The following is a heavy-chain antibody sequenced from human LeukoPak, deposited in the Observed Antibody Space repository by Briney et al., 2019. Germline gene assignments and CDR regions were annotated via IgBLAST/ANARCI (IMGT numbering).Heavy chain of an antibody. V-gene: IGHV1-18*01. J-gene: IGHJ4*02. D-gene: IGHD2-21*02. CDR3: ARSPYCGGDCYEDQ. CDR2: ISAYNGNT. CDR1: GSTFTSYG. Sequence: ASVKVSCKGSGSTFTSYGISWVRQAPGQGLEWMGWISAYNGNTNYAQKLQGRVTMTTDTSTSTAYMELRSLRSDDTAVYYCARSPYCGGDCYEDQWGQGSLVTVSS.